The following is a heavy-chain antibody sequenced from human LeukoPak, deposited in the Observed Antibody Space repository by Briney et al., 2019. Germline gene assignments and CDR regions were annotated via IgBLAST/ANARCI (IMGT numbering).Heavy chain of an antibody. D-gene: IGHD3-10*01. CDR2: IIPILGIA. V-gene: IGHV1-69*04. Sequence: ASVKFSCKASGGTFSSYAISWVRQAPGQGLEWMGRIIPILGIANYAQKFQGRVTITADKSTSTAYMELSSLRSEDTAVYYCARDLGWGSGSYSPDYWGQGTLVTVSS. CDR1: GGTFSSYA. CDR3: ARDLGWGSGSYSPDY. J-gene: IGHJ4*02.